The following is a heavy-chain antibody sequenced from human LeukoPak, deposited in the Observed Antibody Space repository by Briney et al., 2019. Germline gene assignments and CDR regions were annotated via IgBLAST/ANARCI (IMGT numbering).Heavy chain of an antibody. J-gene: IGHJ4*02. D-gene: IGHD3-22*01. CDR2: ISGSGGST. Sequence: GGSLRLSRAASGFTFSSYAMSWVRQAPGKGLEWVSAISGSGGSTYYADSVKGRFTISRDNSKNTLYLQMNSLRAEDTAVYYCAKQPGGDSSGYYQYYFDYWGQGTLVTVSS. V-gene: IGHV3-23*01. CDR1: GFTFSSYA. CDR3: AKQPGGDSSGYYQYYFDY.